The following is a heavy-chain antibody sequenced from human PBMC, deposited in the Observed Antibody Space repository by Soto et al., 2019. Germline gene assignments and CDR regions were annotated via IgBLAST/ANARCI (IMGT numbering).Heavy chain of an antibody. CDR3: ARPAGDYCYNHMDV. J-gene: IGHJ6*03. V-gene: IGHV3-23*01. Sequence: EVQLLVSGGDLVQPGGSLRLSCVGSGFTFSRYVMSWVRQAPGKGLEWVSVISGSGGVSYYTDSVKGRFTISRDNYKNTLYLEMKSLGAGDTDVYYCARPAGDYCYNHMDVWGKGTTVTVSS. CDR1: GFTFSRYV. CDR2: ISGSGGVS. D-gene: IGHD3-10*01.